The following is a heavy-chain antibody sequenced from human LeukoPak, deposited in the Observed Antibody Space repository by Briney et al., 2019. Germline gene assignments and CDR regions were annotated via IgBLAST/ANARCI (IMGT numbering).Heavy chain of an antibody. V-gene: IGHV3-9*01. CDR3: ARDRGSYDAFDI. D-gene: IGHD1-26*01. CDR1: GFTFDDYA. J-gene: IGHJ3*02. CDR2: ISWNSGSI. Sequence: GGSLRLSCAASGFTFDDYAMHWVRQAPGKGLEWVSGISWNSGSIGYADSVKGRFTISRDNAKNSLYLQMNSLRAEDTAVYYCARDRGSYDAFDIWGQGTMVTVSS.